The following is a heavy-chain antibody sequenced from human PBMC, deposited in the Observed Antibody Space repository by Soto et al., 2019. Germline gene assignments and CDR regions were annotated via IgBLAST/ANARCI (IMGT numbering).Heavy chain of an antibody. CDR3: ARVTPPRYSGSPGSWFDP. J-gene: IGHJ5*02. D-gene: IGHD1-26*01. CDR1: GGSVSSGHYY. Sequence: PSETLSLTCTVSGGSVSSGHYYWSWVRQPPGKGLEWIGEIYHSGSTNYNPSLKSRVTISVDKSKNQFSLKLSSVTAADTAVYYCARVTPPRYSGSPGSWFDPWGQGTLVTVSS. CDR2: IYHSGST. V-gene: IGHV4-4*02.